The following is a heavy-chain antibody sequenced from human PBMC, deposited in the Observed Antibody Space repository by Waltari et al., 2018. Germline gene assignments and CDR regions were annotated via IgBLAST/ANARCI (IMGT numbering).Heavy chain of an antibody. CDR1: GGTFSSYA. J-gene: IGHJ6*02. CDR3: ARDTRQRNYYYYGMDV. Sequence: QVQLVQSGAEVKKPGSSVKVSCKASGGTFSSYAISWERQAPGQGLEWMGRIIPILGIANDAQKFQGRVTITADKSTSTAYMELSSLRSEDTAVYYCARDTRQRNYYYYGMDVWGQGTTVTVSS. V-gene: IGHV1-69*09. CDR2: IIPILGIA.